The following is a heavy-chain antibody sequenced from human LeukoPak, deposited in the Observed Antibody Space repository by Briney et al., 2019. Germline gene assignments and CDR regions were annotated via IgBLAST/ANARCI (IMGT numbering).Heavy chain of an antibody. CDR3: AREGTYYYDSSCYFSPGYFQH. J-gene: IGHJ1*01. Sequence: SVKVSCKASGYTFTSYGISWVRQAPGQGLEWMGWISAYNCNTDYAQKLQGRVTMTTDTSTSTAYMELRSLRSEDTDVYYCAREGTYYYDSSCYFSPGYFQHWGRGTLVTVSS. CDR2: ISAYNCNT. D-gene: IGHD3-22*01. V-gene: IGHV1-18*01. CDR1: GYTFTSYG.